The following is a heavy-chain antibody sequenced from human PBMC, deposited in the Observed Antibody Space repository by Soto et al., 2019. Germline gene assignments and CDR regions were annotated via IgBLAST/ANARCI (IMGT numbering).Heavy chain of an antibody. CDR1: GFTFSSYA. V-gene: IGHV3-23*01. CDR2: ISGSGSNT. CDR3: AKEPPRRGGCFDY. D-gene: IGHD6-19*01. Sequence: EVQLLESGGGLVQPGGSLRLSCAASGFTFSSYALSWVRQAPGKGLEWVSAISGSGSNTYYADSVKGRFTISRDNSKNTLYLQMNSLRAEDTAVYYCAKEPPRRGGCFDYWGQGTLVTVSS. J-gene: IGHJ4*02.